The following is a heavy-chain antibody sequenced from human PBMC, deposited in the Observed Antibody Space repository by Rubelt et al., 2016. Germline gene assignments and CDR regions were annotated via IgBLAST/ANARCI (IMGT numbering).Heavy chain of an antibody. V-gene: IGHV3-23*01. D-gene: IGHD3/OR15-3a*01. Sequence: EVQLLESGGGLVQPGGSLRLSCAASGFTFSSYAMSWVRQAPGKGLEWVSAISGSGGSTYYADSVKGRFTSCRDNSKNTLDLNMNSLRAEDTAVYYCAKGTGPRRGGTDYWGQGTLVTVSS. J-gene: IGHJ4*02. CDR1: GFTFSSYA. CDR2: ISGSGGST. CDR3: AKGTGPRRGGTDY.